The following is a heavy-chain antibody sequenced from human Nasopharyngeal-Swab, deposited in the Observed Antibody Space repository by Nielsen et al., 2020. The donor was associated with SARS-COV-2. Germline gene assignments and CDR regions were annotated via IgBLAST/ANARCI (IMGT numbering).Heavy chain of an antibody. CDR2: IYYSGST. D-gene: IGHD2-2*01. CDR3: ARDGRNGYCSSTSCYFVYYFDY. Sequence: RQAPGRGLGWIGSIYYSGSTYYNPSLKSRVTISVDTSKNQFSLKLSSVTAADTAVYYCARDGRNGYCSSTSCYFVYYFDYWGQGTLVTVSS. V-gene: IGHV4-39*07. J-gene: IGHJ4*02.